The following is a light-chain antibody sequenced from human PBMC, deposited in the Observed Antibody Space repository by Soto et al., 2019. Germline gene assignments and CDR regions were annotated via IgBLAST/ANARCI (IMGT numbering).Light chain of an antibody. V-gene: IGLV1-51*01. CDR1: SSNIGNKY. CDR2: DNY. J-gene: IGLJ2*01. Sequence: QSVLTQPPSVSAAPGQTVTISCSGSSSNIGNKYVSWYQQLPGTAPNLLIYDNYKRPSGIRVRFSGSKSGTSATLGITGLQTGDESSCYCGTWDSSLSKGIFGGGTKLTVL. CDR3: GTWDSSLSKGI.